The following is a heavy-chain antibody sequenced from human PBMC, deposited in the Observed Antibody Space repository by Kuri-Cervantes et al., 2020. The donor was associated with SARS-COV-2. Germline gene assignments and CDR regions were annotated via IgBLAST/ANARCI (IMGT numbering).Heavy chain of an antibody. Sequence: SETLSLTCTVSGGSISSHYWSWIRQPPGKGLEWIGYIYYSGSTYYNPSLKSRVTISVDTSKNQFSLKLSSVTAADTAEYYCARDGGLHEGYSYGYIDYWGQGTLVTVSS. V-gene: IGHV4-59*11. CDR3: ARDGGLHEGYSYGYIDY. CDR1: GGSISSHY. CDR2: IYYSGST. D-gene: IGHD5-18*01. J-gene: IGHJ4*02.